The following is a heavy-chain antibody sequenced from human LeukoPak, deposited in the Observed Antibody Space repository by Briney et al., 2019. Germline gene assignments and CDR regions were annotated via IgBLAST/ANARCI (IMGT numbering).Heavy chain of an antibody. V-gene: IGHV3-53*01. CDR3: ARAGETNYYYYYMDV. CDR2: IYSGGST. CDR1: GFTVSSKY. D-gene: IGHD3-16*01. Sequence: GGSLRLSCAGSGFTVSSKYMSWVRQAPGKGLEWVSIIYSGGSTYYADSVKGRFTISTDNAKNSLYLQMNSLRAEDTAVYYCARAGETNYYYYYMDVWGKGTTVTVSS. J-gene: IGHJ6*03.